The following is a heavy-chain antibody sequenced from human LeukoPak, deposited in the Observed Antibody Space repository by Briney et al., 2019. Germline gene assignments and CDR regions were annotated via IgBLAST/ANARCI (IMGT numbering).Heavy chain of an antibody. CDR3: ARNQQLGGHSYYYYGMDV. V-gene: IGHV3-23*01. D-gene: IGHD3-16*01. CDR1: GFTSIAYA. J-gene: IGHJ6*02. Sequence: GGSLRLSCVGSGFTSIAYALTWARQAPGKGLERVSGISGGGVTTYYADSVKGRFTISRDNSKNTLYLQMNSLRADDTAIYYCARNQQLGGHSYYYYGMDVWGQGTTVTVS. CDR2: ISGGGVTT.